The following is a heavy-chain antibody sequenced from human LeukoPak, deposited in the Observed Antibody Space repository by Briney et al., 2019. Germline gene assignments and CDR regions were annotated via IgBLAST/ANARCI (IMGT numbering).Heavy chain of an antibody. D-gene: IGHD5-12*01. Sequence: GGSLRLSCAASGFTFSDHYMDWVRQAPGKGLEWVGRTRNKANSYTTEYAASVKGRFTISRDDSKNSLYLQMNSLKTEDTAVYYCAREAASIVATIEAAFDIWGRGTVVTVSS. V-gene: IGHV3-72*01. J-gene: IGHJ3*02. CDR3: AREAASIVATIEAAFDI. CDR2: TRNKANSYTT. CDR1: GFTFSDHY.